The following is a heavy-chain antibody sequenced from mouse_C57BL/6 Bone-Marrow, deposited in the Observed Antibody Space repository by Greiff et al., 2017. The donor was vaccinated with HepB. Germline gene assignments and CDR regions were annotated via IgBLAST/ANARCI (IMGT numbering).Heavy chain of an antibody. CDR2: IYPSDSET. Sequence: VQLQQPGAELVRPGSSVKLSCKASGYTFTSYWMDWVKQRPGQGLEWIGNIYPSDSETHYNQKFKDKATLTVDKSSSTAYMQLSSLTSEDSAVYYCARRDGYYGDYWGQGTTLTVSS. V-gene: IGHV1-61*01. CDR1: GYTFTSYW. D-gene: IGHD2-3*01. J-gene: IGHJ2*01. CDR3: ARRDGYYGDY.